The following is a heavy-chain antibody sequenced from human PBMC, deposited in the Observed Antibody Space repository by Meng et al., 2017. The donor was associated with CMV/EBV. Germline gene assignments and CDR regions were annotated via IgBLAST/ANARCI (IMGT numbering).Heavy chain of an antibody. D-gene: IGHD5-18*01. CDR2: IYYSGST. V-gene: IGHV4-61*01. Sequence: SCGSVSSGSYYWSWTRQSPGKGLEWIGYIYYSGSTNYNPSLKSRVTISVDTSKNQFSLKLSSVTAADTAVYYCAGINTAMAHFDYWGQGTLVTVSS. CDR3: AGINTAMAHFDY. J-gene: IGHJ4*02. CDR1: CGSVSSGSYY.